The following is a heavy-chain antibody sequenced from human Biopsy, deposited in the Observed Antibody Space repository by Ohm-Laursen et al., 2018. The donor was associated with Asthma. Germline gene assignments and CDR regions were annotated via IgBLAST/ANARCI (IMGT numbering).Heavy chain of an antibody. CDR3: ARGQKSPGDRWFDP. CDR2: INPNSGGT. J-gene: IGHJ5*02. CDR1: GYTFIGYH. Sequence: ASVKVSCKTAGYTFIGYHIHWGRQAPGQGLEWMGRINPNSGGTNYAQKFQGRVTMTSDTSISTAYMELSRLRCDDTALYYCARGQKSPGDRWFDPWGQGTLVTVSS. D-gene: IGHD7-27*01. V-gene: IGHV1-2*06.